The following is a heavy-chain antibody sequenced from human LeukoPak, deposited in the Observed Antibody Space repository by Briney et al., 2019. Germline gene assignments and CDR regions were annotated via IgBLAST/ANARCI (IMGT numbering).Heavy chain of an antibody. D-gene: IGHD3-22*01. CDR3: AKDRPNYYGSNGHYYKLNGDC. CDR2: ISWDGGST. J-gene: IGHJ4*02. CDR1: GFTFDDYA. Sequence: GGSLRLSCAASGFTFDDYAMHWVRQAPGKGLEWVSLISWDGGSTYYADSVKGRFTISRDNSKNSLYLQMNSLRAEDTAVYYCAKDRPNYYGSNGHYYKLNGDCWGQGTLVTVSS. V-gene: IGHV3-43D*04.